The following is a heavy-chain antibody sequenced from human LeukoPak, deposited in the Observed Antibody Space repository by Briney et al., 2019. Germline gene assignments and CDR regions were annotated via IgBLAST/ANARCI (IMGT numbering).Heavy chain of an antibody. CDR1: GFTFSSYG. D-gene: IGHD3-22*01. CDR3: AKANYYDSSGLFDY. Sequence: SGGSLRLSCAASGFTFSSYGMHWVRQAPGKGLEWVAFIRYDGSNKYYADSVKGRFTISRDNSKNTLYLQMNSLRAEDTAVYYCAKANYYDSSGLFDYWGQGTLVTVSS. J-gene: IGHJ4*02. CDR2: IRYDGSNK. V-gene: IGHV3-30*02.